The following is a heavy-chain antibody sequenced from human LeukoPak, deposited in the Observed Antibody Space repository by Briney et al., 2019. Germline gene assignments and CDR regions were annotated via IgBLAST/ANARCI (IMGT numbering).Heavy chain of an antibody. Sequence: PGGSLRLSCAASGFTVSANNMSWVRQAPGRGLDWVSTIYSGGSIYYADSVKGRFTISRDNSKNTLYLQMNSLRVEDTAVYYCARASRVTTRLDAFDIWGQGTMVTVSS. J-gene: IGHJ3*02. CDR3: ARASRVTTRLDAFDI. CDR1: GFTVSANN. CDR2: IYSGGSI. D-gene: IGHD2-21*02. V-gene: IGHV3-53*01.